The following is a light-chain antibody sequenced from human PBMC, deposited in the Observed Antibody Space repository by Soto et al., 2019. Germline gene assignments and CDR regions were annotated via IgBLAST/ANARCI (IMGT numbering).Light chain of an antibody. CDR1: SSDVGGYNY. J-gene: IGLJ1*01. CDR2: EVN. CDR3: SSYAGSSNV. V-gene: IGLV2-8*01. Sequence: QSALTQPPSASGSPGQSVAISCTGTSSDVGGYNYVSWYQQHPGKAPKLMIYEVNKRHSGVPDRFSGSKSGNTASLTVSGRQAEDEADYYCSSYAGSSNVFGTGTKVTVL.